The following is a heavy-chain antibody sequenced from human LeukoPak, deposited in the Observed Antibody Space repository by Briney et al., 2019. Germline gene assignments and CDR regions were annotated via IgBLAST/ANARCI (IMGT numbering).Heavy chain of an antibody. J-gene: IGHJ4*02. V-gene: IGHV3-74*01. CDR1: GFTFSSYW. CDR2: VNSDESIT. Sequence: GGSLRLSCAASGFTFSSYWMHWVRQAPGKGLVWVSRVNSDESITTYADSVKGRFTISRDSAKNTLYLQMNSLRAEDTAVYYCARVGYSSDWYEGGHWGQGTLVTVSS. D-gene: IGHD6-19*01. CDR3: ARVGYSSDWYEGGH.